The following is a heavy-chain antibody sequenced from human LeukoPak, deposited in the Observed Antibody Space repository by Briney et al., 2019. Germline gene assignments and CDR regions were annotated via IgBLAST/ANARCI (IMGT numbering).Heavy chain of an antibody. CDR3: AKSIIKSGYSYGPFDY. D-gene: IGHD5-18*01. Sequence: GESLKISRKGSGYSFTSYWIGWVRRMPGKGLEWMGIIYPGDSDTRYSPSFQGQVTISADKSISTAYLQWSSLKASDTAMYYCAKSIIKSGYSYGPFDYWGQGTLVTVSS. CDR1: GYSFTSYW. V-gene: IGHV5-51*01. J-gene: IGHJ4*02. CDR2: IYPGDSDT.